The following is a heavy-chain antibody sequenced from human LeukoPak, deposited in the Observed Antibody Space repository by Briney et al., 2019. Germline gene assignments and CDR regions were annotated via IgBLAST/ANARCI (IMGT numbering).Heavy chain of an antibody. V-gene: IGHV5-51*01. J-gene: IGHJ3*02. CDR1: EYSFTNYW. Sequence: GESLKISCKGSEYSFTNYWIGWVRQMPGKGLEWMGIIYPGDSDTRYSPSFQGQVTISADKSISTAYLQWSSLKASDTAMYYCARQKGITIFGVVIYGAFDIWGQGTMVTVSS. D-gene: IGHD3-3*01. CDR2: IYPGDSDT. CDR3: ARQKGITIFGVVIYGAFDI.